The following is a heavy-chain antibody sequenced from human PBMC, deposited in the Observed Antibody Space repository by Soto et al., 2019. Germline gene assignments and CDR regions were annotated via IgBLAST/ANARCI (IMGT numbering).Heavy chain of an antibody. CDR2: ISSSSGHI. CDR1: GFTFSSYS. V-gene: IGHV3-21*01. CDR3: TRHWLATREFDY. D-gene: IGHD1-26*01. Sequence: LRLSCAASGFTFSSYSMNWVRQAPGKGLEWVSSISSSSGHIYYADSLKGRFTISRDNAKNSLYLQMNSLRAEDTAVYYRTRHWLATREFDYWGQGTLVTVSS. J-gene: IGHJ4*02.